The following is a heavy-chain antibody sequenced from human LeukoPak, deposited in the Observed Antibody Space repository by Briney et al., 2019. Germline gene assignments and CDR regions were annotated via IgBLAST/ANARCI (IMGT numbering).Heavy chain of an antibody. D-gene: IGHD3-9*01. Sequence: GESLKISCKGSGYSFTSYWIGWVRQMPGKGLEWMGIIYPGDSDTRYSPSLQGQVTISADKSISTAYLQWSSLKASDTAMYYCARRNVLRYFDWWGGFDYWGQGTLVTVSS. V-gene: IGHV5-51*01. CDR1: GYSFTSYW. CDR3: ARRNVLRYFDWWGGFDY. J-gene: IGHJ4*02. CDR2: IYPGDSDT.